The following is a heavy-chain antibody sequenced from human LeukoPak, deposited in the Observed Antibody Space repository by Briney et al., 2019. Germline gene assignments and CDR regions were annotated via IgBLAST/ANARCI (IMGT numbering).Heavy chain of an antibody. D-gene: IGHD3-22*01. J-gene: IGHJ4*02. V-gene: IGHV1-46*01. Sequence: ASVKVSCKASGYTLTNYLLYWVRQAPGHGLEWMGIINPSGGSTSYAQKFQGRVTMTRDTSTSTVYMELSSLRSEDTAVYYCARGHSSGYYWLDYWGQGTLVTVSS. CDR3: ARGHSSGYYWLDY. CDR2: INPSGGST. CDR1: GYTLTNYL.